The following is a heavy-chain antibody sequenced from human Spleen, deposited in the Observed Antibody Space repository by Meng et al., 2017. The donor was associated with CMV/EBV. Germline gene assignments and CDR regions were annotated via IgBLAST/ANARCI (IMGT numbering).Heavy chain of an antibody. Sequence: ASVKVSCKASGYSITGNYMHWVRQAPGQGLEWMGWINPNSGGTNYAQKFQGRVTMTRDTSISTAYMELSRLRSDDTAVYYCARRKNNWNHPFDYWGQGTLVTVSS. CDR1: GYSITGNY. V-gene: IGHV1-2*02. J-gene: IGHJ4*02. D-gene: IGHD1-14*01. CDR3: ARRKNNWNHPFDY. CDR2: INPNSGGT.